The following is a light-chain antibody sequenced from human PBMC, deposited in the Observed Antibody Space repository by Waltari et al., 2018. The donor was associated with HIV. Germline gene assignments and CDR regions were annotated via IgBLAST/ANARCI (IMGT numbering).Light chain of an antibody. CDR3: MQALESPLT. CDR2: LGS. Sequence: DIVMTQSPVSLPVTPGEPASFSCRSRESLLKSNGYMYLDWYLQKPGQSPQRLIFLGSNRAPGVPDRFSGSGSATEFTLKISKVEAEDVGVYYCMQALESPLTFGGGTRMDLK. V-gene: IGKV2-28*01. CDR1: ESLLKSNGYMY. J-gene: IGKJ4*01.